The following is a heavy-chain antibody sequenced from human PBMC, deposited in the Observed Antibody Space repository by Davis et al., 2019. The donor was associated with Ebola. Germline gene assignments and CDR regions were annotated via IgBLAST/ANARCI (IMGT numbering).Heavy chain of an antibody. CDR3: ARGSFGYNSGWYADY. CDR1: GFILTNYA. J-gene: IGHJ4*02. D-gene: IGHD6-19*01. Sequence: AASVKVSCKASGFILTNYAIHWVRQAPGQRLEWMGWVHGGNGNTKYSQRFQGRVTITTDTSASTVYLDLTSLRADETAVFYCARGSFGYNSGWYADYWGPGSLVTVSS. V-gene: IGHV1-3*01. CDR2: VHGGNGNT.